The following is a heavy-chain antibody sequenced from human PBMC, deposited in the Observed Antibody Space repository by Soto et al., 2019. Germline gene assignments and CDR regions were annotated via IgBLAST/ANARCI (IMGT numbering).Heavy chain of an antibody. V-gene: IGHV4-39*01. D-gene: IGHD3-22*01. CDR2: IYYSGST. Sequence: QLQLQESGPGLVKPSETLSLTCTVSGGSISSSSYYWGWIRQPPGKGLEWIGSIYYSGSTYYNPSLKSRVTRSVDASKNQFSLQLSSVTAADTAVYYCARRSMIVGAFDIWGQGTMVTVSS. CDR1: GGSISSSSYY. J-gene: IGHJ3*02. CDR3: ARRSMIVGAFDI.